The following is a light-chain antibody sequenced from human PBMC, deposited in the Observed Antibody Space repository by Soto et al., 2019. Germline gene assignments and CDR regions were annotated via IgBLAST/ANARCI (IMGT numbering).Light chain of an antibody. CDR3: QQRSNWPLLT. J-gene: IGKJ4*01. Sequence: EIVLTQSPATLSLSPGERATLSCRASQSVSSYLAWYQQKPGQAPRLLIYDASNRATGIPARFSGSGSGTDFTLTISSLEPEDVSVYYWQQRSNWPLLTFGGGPKVEIK. CDR2: DAS. CDR1: QSVSSY. V-gene: IGKV3-11*01.